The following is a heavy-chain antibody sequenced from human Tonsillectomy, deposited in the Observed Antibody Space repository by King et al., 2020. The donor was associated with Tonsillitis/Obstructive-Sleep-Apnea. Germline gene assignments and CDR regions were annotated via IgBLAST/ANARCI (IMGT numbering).Heavy chain of an antibody. V-gene: IGHV4-34*01. Sequence: VQLQQWGAGLLKPSETLSLTCAVYGGAFSDYYWSWIRQPPGKGLEWIGDINHSGSTNYNPSLKSRVTISVDTSKNQFSLKLSSVTAADTAVYYCARDCGGSCLVVDGMDVWGKGTTVTVSS. CDR1: GGAFSDYY. CDR3: ARDCGGSCLVVDGMDV. CDR2: INHSGST. D-gene: IGHD2-15*01. J-gene: IGHJ6*03.